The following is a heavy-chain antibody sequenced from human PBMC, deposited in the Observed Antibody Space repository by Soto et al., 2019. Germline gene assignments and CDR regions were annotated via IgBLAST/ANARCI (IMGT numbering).Heavy chain of an antibody. V-gene: IGHV3-72*01. J-gene: IGHJ4*02. CDR1: GFTFSDHY. D-gene: IGHD3-16*02. CDR2: TRNKANSYTT. CDR3: ARARKALGGSYFDY. Sequence: EVQLVESGGGLVQPGGSLRLSCAASGFTFSDHYMDWVRQAPGKGLEWVGRTRNKANSYTTEYAASVKGRFTISRDDSKNSLYLQMNSLKTEDTAVHYCARARKALGGSYFDYWGQGTLVTVSS.